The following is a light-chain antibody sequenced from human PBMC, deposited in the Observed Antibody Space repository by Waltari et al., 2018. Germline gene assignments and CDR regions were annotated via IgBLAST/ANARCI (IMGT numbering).Light chain of an antibody. CDR1: SSDVGNYDY. CDR2: DVS. Sequence: QSALTQPASVSGSPGQSIPISCTGNSSDVGNYDYVSWYQHHPGKAPKLMIYDVSYRPSGVSNRFSGSKSGNTASLTISGLQAEDEADYYCSSYTSSSTLWVFGGGTKLTVL. V-gene: IGLV2-14*03. J-gene: IGLJ3*02. CDR3: SSYTSSSTLWV.